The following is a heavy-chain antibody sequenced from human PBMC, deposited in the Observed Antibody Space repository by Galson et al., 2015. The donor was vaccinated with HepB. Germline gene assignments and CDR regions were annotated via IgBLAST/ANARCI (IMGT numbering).Heavy chain of an antibody. J-gene: IGHJ3*02. CDR1: GFTFSDYY. CDR3: ASPFGIAVSTVLDAFDM. Sequence: SLRLSCAASGFTFSDYYMSWIRQAPGKGLEWISYISSGSSYTNYADSVQGRFTISRDNSKNTQYLQMNSLSAEDTAVYYCASPFGIAVSTVLDAFDMWGQGTMVTVSS. D-gene: IGHD6-19*01. CDR2: ISSGSSYT. V-gene: IGHV3-11*06.